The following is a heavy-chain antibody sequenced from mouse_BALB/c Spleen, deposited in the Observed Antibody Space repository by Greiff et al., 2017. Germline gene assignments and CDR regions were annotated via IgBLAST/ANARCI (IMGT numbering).Heavy chain of an antibody. J-gene: IGHJ3*01. D-gene: IGHD2-1*01. CDR1: GFTFSSYA. Sequence: EVKVVESGGGLVKPGGSLKLSCAASGFTFSSYAMSWVRQSPEKRLEWVAEISSGGSYTYYPDTVTGRFTISRDNAKNTLYLEMSSLRSEDTAMYYCARGYGNYERGAMDYWGQGTLVTVSA. V-gene: IGHV5-9-4*01. CDR3: ARGYGNYERGAMDY. CDR2: ISSGGSYT.